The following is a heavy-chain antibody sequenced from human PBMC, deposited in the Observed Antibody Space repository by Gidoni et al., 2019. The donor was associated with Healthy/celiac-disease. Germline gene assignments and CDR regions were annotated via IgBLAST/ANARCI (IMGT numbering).Heavy chain of an antibody. D-gene: IGHD3-3*01. CDR2: IYYSGST. CDR1: GGSISSSSYY. V-gene: IGHV4-39*01. Sequence: QLQLQESGPGLVKPSETLSLTCPVSGGSISSSSYYWGWIRQPPGKGLEWIGSIYYSGSTYYNPSLKSRVTISVDTSKNQFSLKLSSVTAADTAVYYCASTPDFWSGYNYYYYYMDVWGKGTTVTVSS. CDR3: ASTPDFWSGYNYYYYYMDV. J-gene: IGHJ6*03.